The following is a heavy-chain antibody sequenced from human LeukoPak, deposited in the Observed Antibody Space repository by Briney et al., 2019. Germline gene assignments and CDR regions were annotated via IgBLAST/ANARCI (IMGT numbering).Heavy chain of an antibody. D-gene: IGHD5-24*01. CDR3: AKPWKDGYNKGPWGFDY. V-gene: IGHV3-30*02. Sequence: GSLRLSCAASGFTFSSYGMHWVRQAPGKGLEWVAFIRYDGSNKYYADSVKGRFTISRDNSKNTLYLQMNSLRAEDTAVYYCAKPWKDGYNKGPWGFDYWGQGTLVTVSS. J-gene: IGHJ4*02. CDR2: IRYDGSNK. CDR1: GFTFSSYG.